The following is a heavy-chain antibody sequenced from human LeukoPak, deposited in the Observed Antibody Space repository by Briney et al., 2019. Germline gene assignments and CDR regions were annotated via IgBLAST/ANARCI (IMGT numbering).Heavy chain of an antibody. CDR2: IKGDGIEK. J-gene: IGHJ5*01. Sequence: GGSLRLFCAASGFSFSRYWMNWVRQAPGKGLEWVANIKGDGIEKNYVDSVKGRFSISRDNAMNSLYLQMDSLRAEDTAVYYCAKEGAYPIITYDSWGQGALVTVSS. D-gene: IGHD3-10*01. V-gene: IGHV3-7*01. CDR1: GFSFSRYW. CDR3: AKEGAYPIITYDS.